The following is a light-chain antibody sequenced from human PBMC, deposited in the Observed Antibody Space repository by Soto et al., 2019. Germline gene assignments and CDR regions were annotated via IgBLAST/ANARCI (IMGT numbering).Light chain of an antibody. J-gene: IGLJ2*01. V-gene: IGLV3-1*01. CDR3: QAWDRSTVV. CDR1: KSGDKY. Sequence: LTQPRSVSVSPGQTASITCSGDKSGDKYACWYQQKPGQSPVLVIYQDSKRPSGIPERFSGSNSGNTATLTISGTQAMDEADYYCQAWDRSTVVFGGGTKLTVL. CDR2: QDS.